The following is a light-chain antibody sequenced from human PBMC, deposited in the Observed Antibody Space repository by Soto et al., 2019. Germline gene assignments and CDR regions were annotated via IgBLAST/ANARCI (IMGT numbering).Light chain of an antibody. J-gene: IGKJ1*01. CDR1: QSISSW. V-gene: IGKV1-5*03. CDR2: KAS. CDR3: QQYNSYSLT. Sequence: DIQMTQSPSTLSASVGDRVTITCRASQSISSWLAWYQQKPGKAPKLLIYKASSLESGVPSRFSGSGSGTKFTFTISSLQPDDFATYYCQQYNSYSLTFGQGTKVEIK.